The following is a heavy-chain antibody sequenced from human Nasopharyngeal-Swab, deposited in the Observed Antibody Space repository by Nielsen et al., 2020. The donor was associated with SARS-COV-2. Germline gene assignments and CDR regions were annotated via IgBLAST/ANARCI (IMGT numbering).Heavy chain of an antibody. J-gene: IGHJ4*02. CDR3: VGHSSTGTYAFAN. CDR2: IDPSDSYS. CDR1: GYSFATYW. D-gene: IGHD1-1*01. V-gene: IGHV5-10-1*01. Sequence: GESLKISCKASGYSFATYWINWVRQLSGHGMEWKGRIDPSDSYSMYSPSFQGHVTFSADKSTSTAFLEWSSLKASDTAMYYCVGHSSTGTYAFANWGQGTLVTVSS.